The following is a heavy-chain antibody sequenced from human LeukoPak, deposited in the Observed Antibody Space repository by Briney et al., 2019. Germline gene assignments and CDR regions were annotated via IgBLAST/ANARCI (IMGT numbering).Heavy chain of an antibody. V-gene: IGHV4-4*02. Sequence: SGTLSLTCAVSGGSISSSNWWSWVRQPPGKGLEWIGEIYHSGSTNYNPSLKSRVTISVDKSKNQFSLKLSSVTAADTAVYYCARGISWYYYYYYMDVWGKGTTVTVSS. CDR2: IYHSGST. CDR1: GGSISSSNW. CDR3: ARGISWYYYYYYMDV. D-gene: IGHD6-13*01. J-gene: IGHJ6*03.